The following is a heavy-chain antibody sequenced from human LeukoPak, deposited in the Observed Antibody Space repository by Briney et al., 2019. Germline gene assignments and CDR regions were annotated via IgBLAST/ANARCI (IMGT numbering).Heavy chain of an antibody. V-gene: IGHV1-18*01. CDR2: ISAYNGNT. J-gene: IGHJ4*02. D-gene: IGHD1-1*01. CDR1: GYTFTSYG. Sequence: GASVKVSCKASGYTFTSYGISWVRQAPGQGLEWMGWISAYNGNTNYAQKFQGRVTMTRNTSISTAYMELSSLRSEDTAVYYCARMSHWPPDYWGQGTLVTVSS. CDR3: ARMSHWPPDY.